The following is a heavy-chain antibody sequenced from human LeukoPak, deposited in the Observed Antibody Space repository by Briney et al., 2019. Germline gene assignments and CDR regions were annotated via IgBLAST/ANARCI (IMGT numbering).Heavy chain of an antibody. CDR1: GFTFDDYG. D-gene: IGHD3-10*01. CDR2: IKQDGSEK. Sequence: GGSLRLSCAASGFTFDDYGMSWVRQAPGEGLEWVANIKQDGSEKYYVDSVKGRFTISRDNAKNSLYLQMNSLRAEDTAVYYCARINSVTMVRGVIINYFDYWGQGTLVTVSS. J-gene: IGHJ4*02. V-gene: IGHV3-7*01. CDR3: ARINSVTMVRGVIINYFDY.